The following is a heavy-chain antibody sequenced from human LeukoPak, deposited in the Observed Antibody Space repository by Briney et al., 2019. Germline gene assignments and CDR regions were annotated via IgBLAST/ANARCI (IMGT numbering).Heavy chain of an antibody. D-gene: IGHD3-10*01. J-gene: IGHJ6*02. CDR3: ARAQTRDYYYYGMDV. V-gene: IGHV1-69*04. CDR2: IIPILGIA. CDR1: GGTFSSYA. Sequence: SVTVSCTASGGTFSSYAISWVRLAPGQGLEWMGRIIPILGIANYAQKFQGGVTITADKSTSTAYMELSSLRSEDTAVYYCARAQTRDYYYYGMDVWGQGTTVTVSS.